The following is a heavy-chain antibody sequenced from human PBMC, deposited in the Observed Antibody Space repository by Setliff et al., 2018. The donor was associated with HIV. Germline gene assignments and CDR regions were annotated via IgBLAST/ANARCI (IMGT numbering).Heavy chain of an antibody. CDR3: ARDSRHDTSGYYYFDS. V-gene: IGHV4-31*03. D-gene: IGHD3-22*01. J-gene: IGHJ4*02. CDR2: IYYSGST. Sequence: PSETLSLTCTVSGGSINSGGFYWTWIRQHPKKGLEWIGYIYYSGSTYYNPSLKSRVTISVDTSKNQFSLKLTSVTAADTAVYYCARDSRHDTSGYYYFDSWGQGTLVNVSS. CDR1: GGSINSGGFY.